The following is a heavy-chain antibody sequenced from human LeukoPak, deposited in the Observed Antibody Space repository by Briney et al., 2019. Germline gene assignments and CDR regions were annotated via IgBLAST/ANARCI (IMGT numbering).Heavy chain of an antibody. J-gene: IGHJ6*02. D-gene: IGHD3-3*01. CDR1: GGSISSYY. V-gene: IGHV4-59*01. CDR3: ARNLGVFYYGMDV. Sequence: NSSETLSLTCTVSGGSISSYYWSWIRQPPGKGLEWIGYIYYSGSTNYNPSLKSRVTISVDTSKNQFSLKLSSVTAADTAVYYCARNLGVFYYGMDVWGQGTTVTVSS. CDR2: IYYSGST.